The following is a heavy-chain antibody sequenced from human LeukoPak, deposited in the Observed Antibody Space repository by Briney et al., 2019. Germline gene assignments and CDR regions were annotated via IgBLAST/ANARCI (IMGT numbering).Heavy chain of an antibody. CDR1: GFRFSNYN. D-gene: IGHD6-13*01. J-gene: IGHJ4*02. V-gene: IGHV3-21*04. CDR2: IGTTSSSI. Sequence: PGGSLRLSCAASGFRFSNYNMNWVRQAPGKGLEWVSSIGTTSSSIYYADSVKGRFTISRDNARSSLYLQMNSLRAEDTAVYYCAKDGAYSSSWYDDYWGQGTLVTVSS. CDR3: AKDGAYSSSWYDDY.